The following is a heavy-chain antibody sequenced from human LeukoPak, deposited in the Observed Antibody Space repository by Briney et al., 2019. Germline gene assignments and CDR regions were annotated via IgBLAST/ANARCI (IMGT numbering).Heavy chain of an antibody. Sequence: SETLSLTCTVSGGSISSSRDYWGWIRQPPGKGLEWIGSIYYSGSTYYNPSLKSRATISVDTSKNQFSLKLSSVTAADTAVYYCARHVEIAVAGPIDYWGQGTLVTVSS. CDR2: IYYSGST. CDR1: GGSISSSRDY. D-gene: IGHD6-19*01. J-gene: IGHJ4*02. V-gene: IGHV4-39*01. CDR3: ARHVEIAVAGPIDY.